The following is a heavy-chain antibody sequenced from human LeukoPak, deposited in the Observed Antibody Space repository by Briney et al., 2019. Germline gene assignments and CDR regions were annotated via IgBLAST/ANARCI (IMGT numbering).Heavy chain of an antibody. CDR3: AAGGEAAAGNYFDY. V-gene: IGHV3-66*01. Sequence: GGSLRLSCAASGFTVSSTYMTWVRQAPGQGLEWVSVIYSGGSTNYADSVKGRFSLSRDNSKNTLYLQMHSLRADDTALYYCAAGGEAAAGNYFDYWGQGTLVTVSS. D-gene: IGHD6-13*01. CDR2: IYSGGST. J-gene: IGHJ4*02. CDR1: GFTVSSTY.